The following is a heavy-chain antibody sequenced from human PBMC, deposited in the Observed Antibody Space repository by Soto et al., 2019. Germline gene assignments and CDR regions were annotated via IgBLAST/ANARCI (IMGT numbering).Heavy chain of an antibody. J-gene: IGHJ4*02. V-gene: IGHV3-48*02. D-gene: IGHD4-17*01. Sequence: EVQLVESGGGLVQPGGSLRLSCAASGFTFSSFSMNWVRQAPGKGLEWVSYISGSSTNIYYADSVKGRFTISRDNAKNSFYLKRGGRRDEDRAVYYCAGSRALTTGANGGQETLVTVSS. CDR1: GFTFSSFS. CDR3: AGSRALTTGAN. CDR2: ISGSSTNI.